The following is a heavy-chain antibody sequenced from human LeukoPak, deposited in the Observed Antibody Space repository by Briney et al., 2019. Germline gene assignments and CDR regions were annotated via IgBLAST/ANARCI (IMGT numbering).Heavy chain of an antibody. J-gene: IGHJ3*02. CDR3: AREPYYYDSSGYPPWGAFDI. CDR2: ISAYNGNT. D-gene: IGHD3-22*01. CDR1: GYTFTSYG. Sequence: ASVKVSCKASGYTFTSYGISWVRQAPGQGLEWMGWISAYNGNTNYAQKLQGRVTMTTDTSTSTAYMELRSLRSDDTAVYYCAREPYYYDSSGYPPWGAFDIWGQGTMVTVSS. V-gene: IGHV1-18*01.